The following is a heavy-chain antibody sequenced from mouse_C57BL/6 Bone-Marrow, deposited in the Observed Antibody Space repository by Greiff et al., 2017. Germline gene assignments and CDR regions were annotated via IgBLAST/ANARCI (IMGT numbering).Heavy chain of an antibody. Sequence: EVQRVESGGGLVKPGGSLKLSCAASGFTFSSYAMSWVRQTPEKRLEWVATISDGGSYTYYPDNVKGRFTISRDNAKNNLYLQMSHLKSEDTAMYYCARPGSSPSWFAYWGQGTLVTVSA. J-gene: IGHJ3*01. CDR2: ISDGGSYT. CDR3: ARPGSSPSWFAY. CDR1: GFTFSSYA. D-gene: IGHD1-1*01. V-gene: IGHV5-4*01.